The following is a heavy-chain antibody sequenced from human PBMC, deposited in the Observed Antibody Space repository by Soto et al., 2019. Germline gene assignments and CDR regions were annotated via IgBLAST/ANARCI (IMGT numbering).Heavy chain of an antibody. Sequence: GASVKVSCKASGYTFTGYYMHWVRQAPGQGLEWMGWINPNSGGTNYAQKFQGRFTISRDNSKNTLYLQMNSLRADDTAVYYCAKYSSGWSNDYWGQGTLVTVSS. V-gene: IGHV1-2*02. CDR1: GYTFTGYY. D-gene: IGHD6-19*01. CDR3: AKYSSGWSNDY. CDR2: INPNSGGT. J-gene: IGHJ4*02.